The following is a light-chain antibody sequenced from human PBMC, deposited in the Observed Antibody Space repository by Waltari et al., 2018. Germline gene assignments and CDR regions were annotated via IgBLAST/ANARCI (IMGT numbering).Light chain of an antibody. CDR3: QSYDSSLSIIL. J-gene: IGLJ2*01. Sequence: QSVLTQTPSVSGAPGQRVTISCTWSRSHIGAGYDVHWYQQLPGIAPKRLIFGNSNRPSGVPDRFSGSKSGTSASLAITGLRAEDEADYYCQSYDSSLSIILFGGGTKVTVL. CDR1: RSHIGAGYD. CDR2: GNS. V-gene: IGLV1-40*01.